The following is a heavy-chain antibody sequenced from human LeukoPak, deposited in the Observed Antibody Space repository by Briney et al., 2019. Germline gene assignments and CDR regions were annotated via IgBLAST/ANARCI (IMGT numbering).Heavy chain of an antibody. CDR1: GGTFSSYA. Sequence: ASVKVSCKASGGTFSSYAISWVRQAPGQGLEWMGGIIPIFGTANYAQKFQGRVTITADESTSTAYMELSSLRSEDTAVYYCSVVTAKGHEYNWFDPWGQGTLVTVSS. J-gene: IGHJ5*02. V-gene: IGHV1-69*01. CDR2: IIPIFGTA. CDR3: SVVTAKGHEYNWFDP. D-gene: IGHD2-21*02.